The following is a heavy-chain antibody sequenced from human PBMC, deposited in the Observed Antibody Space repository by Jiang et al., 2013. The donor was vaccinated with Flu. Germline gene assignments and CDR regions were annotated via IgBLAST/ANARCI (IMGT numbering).Heavy chain of an antibody. D-gene: IGHD3-10*01. J-gene: IGHJ4*02. CDR2: IWYDGSNK. V-gene: IGHV3-33*01. Sequence: AVIWYDGSNKYYADSVKGRFTISRDNSKNTLYLQMNSLRAEDTAVYYCARETYMVRGVFDYWGQGTLVTVSS. CDR3: ARETYMVRGVFDY.